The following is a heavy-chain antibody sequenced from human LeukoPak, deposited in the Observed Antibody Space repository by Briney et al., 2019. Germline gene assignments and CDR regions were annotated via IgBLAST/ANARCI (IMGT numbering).Heavy chain of an antibody. CDR2: IWYDGSNQ. D-gene: IGHD4-23*01. CDR3: ARVAYGGNSGNWYFDL. V-gene: IGHV3-33*08. CDR1: GFTFSSYA. J-gene: IGHJ2*01. Sequence: PGRSLRLSCAASGFTFSSYAMHWVRQAPGKGLEWVAVIWYDGSNQYYADSVKGRFTISRDNSKNTLYLQMNSLRAEDTAVYYCARVAYGGNSGNWYFDLWGRGTLVTVSS.